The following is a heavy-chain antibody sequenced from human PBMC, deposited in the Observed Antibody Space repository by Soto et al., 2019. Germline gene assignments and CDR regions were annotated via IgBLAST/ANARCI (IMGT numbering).Heavy chain of an antibody. V-gene: IGHV3-53*01. Sequence: EVQLVESGGGLIQPGGSLRLSCAASGFTVSGNYMSWVRQTPGKGLEWVSVIYSGGSTYYADSVKGRFTISRDSSKNTLYLQMNSLRAEDTAVYYCARAYNWDDAYFDHWGQGTLVTVS. CDR3: ARAYNWDDAYFDH. D-gene: IGHD1-1*01. CDR1: GFTVSGNY. CDR2: IYSGGST. J-gene: IGHJ4*02.